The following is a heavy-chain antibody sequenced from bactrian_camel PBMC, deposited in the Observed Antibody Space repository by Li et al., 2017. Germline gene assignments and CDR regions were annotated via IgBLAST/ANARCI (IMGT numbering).Heavy chain of an antibody. CDR1: GFTFSSYD. CDR3: VTAARSGYLYELGY. D-gene: IGHD7*01. V-gene: IGHV3S40*01. Sequence: VQLVESGGGLVQPGGSLRLSCLASGFTFSSYDMTWVRQAPGKGLEWVSAINSGGGSTYYADSVKGRFTISRDNAKTTVHLQMNNLKSEDTALYYCVTAARSGYLYELGYWGQGTQVTVS. J-gene: IGHJ4*01. CDR2: INSGGGST.